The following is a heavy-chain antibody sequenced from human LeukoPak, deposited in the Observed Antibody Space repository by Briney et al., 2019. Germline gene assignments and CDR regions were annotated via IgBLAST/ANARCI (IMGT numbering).Heavy chain of an antibody. V-gene: IGHV3-48*04. CDR1: GFTFSSYS. CDR3: ARLLKFEESGYRPSEQ. J-gene: IGHJ4*02. CDR2: ISSSSSTI. Sequence: GGSLRLSCAASGFTFSSYSMNWVRQAPGKGLEWVSYISSSSSTIYYADSVKGRLTISRDNARNSLHLQMNSLTVEDTAVYYCARLLKFEESGYRPSEQWGQGSLVTVSS. D-gene: IGHD3-22*01.